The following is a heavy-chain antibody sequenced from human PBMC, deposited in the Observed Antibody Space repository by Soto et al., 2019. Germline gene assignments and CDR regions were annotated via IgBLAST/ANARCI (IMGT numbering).Heavy chain of an antibody. V-gene: IGHV4-31*02. CDR3: ASEGGALDV. J-gene: IGHJ6*02. CDR1: GGSIRSGGYY. CDR2: IYYSGST. Sequence: QVQLQESGPGLVKPSQTLSLTCIVSGGSIRSGGYYWSWIRQHPGKGLEWIGYIYYSGSTYYNPSLKDRVTISVDPSKNQLALKLSSVTAADTAVDYRASEGGALDVWGQGTTVTVSS.